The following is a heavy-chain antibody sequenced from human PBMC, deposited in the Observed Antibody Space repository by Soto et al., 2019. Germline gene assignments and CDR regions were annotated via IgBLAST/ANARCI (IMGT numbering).Heavy chain of an antibody. CDR1: GYRFTSYW. J-gene: IGHJ5*02. V-gene: IGHV5-51*01. Sequence: GESLKISCRTSGYRFTSYWISWVRQMPGKGLERMGIIFPSDSDTRYSPSFQGQVTISADRSTSTVFLQWASLKASDTAVYFCARKDKSGYFNWFDPWGQGTLVTFSS. CDR2: IFPSDSDT. D-gene: IGHD3-22*01. CDR3: ARKDKSGYFNWFDP.